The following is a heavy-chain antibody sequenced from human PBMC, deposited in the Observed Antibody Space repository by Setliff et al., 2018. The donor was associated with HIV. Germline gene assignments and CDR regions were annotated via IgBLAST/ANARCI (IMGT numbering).Heavy chain of an antibody. J-gene: IGHJ4*02. CDR2: INTNTGNP. CDR1: GYTFTSYA. D-gene: IGHD5-18*01. V-gene: IGHV7-4-1*02. CDR3: ARAREDTALDSY. Sequence: ASVKVSCKASGYTFTSYAMNWVRQAPGHGLEWMGWINTNTGNPTYAQGFTGRFVFSLDTFVSTAYPQISSLKAEDTAVYYCARAREDTALDSYWGQGTLVTVSS.